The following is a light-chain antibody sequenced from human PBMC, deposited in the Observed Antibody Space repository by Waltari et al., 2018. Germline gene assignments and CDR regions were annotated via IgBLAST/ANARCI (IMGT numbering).Light chain of an antibody. CDR1: KLEDQY. V-gene: IGLV3-1*01. Sequence: SYDLTQSPSVSVSPGQTARITCSGDKLEDQYANWYQHKAGQSHVLVIYQDAKRPLGIPVRFSGASSGNTATRTSSGTQSLDEADYFCQVWDTTTAVFGGGTKVTVL. CDR2: QDA. J-gene: IGLJ3*02. CDR3: QVWDTTTAV.